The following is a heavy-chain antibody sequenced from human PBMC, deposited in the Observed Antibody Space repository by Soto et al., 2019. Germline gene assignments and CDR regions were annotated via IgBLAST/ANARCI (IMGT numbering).Heavy chain of an antibody. CDR3: ARSSSSRYYYDSSGYAFDY. CDR1: GGTFSSYA. V-gene: IGHV1-69*13. CDR2: IIPIFGTA. Sequence: GASVKVACKASGGTFSSYAISWVRQAPGQGLEWMGGIIPIFGTANYAQKFQGRVTITADESTSTAYVELSSLRSEDTAVYYCARSSSSRYYYDSSGYAFDYWGQGTLVTVSS. D-gene: IGHD3-22*01. J-gene: IGHJ4*02.